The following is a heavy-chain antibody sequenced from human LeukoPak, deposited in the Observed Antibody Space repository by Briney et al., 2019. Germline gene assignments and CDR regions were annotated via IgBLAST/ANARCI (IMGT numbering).Heavy chain of an antibody. CDR1: GYTFTSYG. J-gene: IGHJ4*02. CDR2: ISAYNGNT. Sequence: GASVKVSCKASGYTFTSYGISWVRQAPGQGLEWMGWISAYNGNTNYAQKLQGRVTMTTDTSTSTAYMELRSLRSDDPAVYYCARGRELLRYFDWLIDFDYWGQGTLVTVSS. D-gene: IGHD3-9*01. V-gene: IGHV1-18*01. CDR3: ARGRELLRYFDWLIDFDY.